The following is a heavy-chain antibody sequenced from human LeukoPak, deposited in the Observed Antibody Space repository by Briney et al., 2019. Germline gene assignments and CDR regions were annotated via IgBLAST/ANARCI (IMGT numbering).Heavy chain of an antibody. Sequence: PGGSLRLSCAASGFTFSSYEMNWARQAPGKGLEWVSYISSSGSTIYYADSVKGRFTISRDNAKNSLYLQMNSLRAEDTAVYYCARVLSYYSMDVWGQGTTVTVSS. V-gene: IGHV3-48*03. CDR3: ARVLSYYSMDV. CDR2: ISSSGSTI. CDR1: GFTFSSYE. J-gene: IGHJ6*02.